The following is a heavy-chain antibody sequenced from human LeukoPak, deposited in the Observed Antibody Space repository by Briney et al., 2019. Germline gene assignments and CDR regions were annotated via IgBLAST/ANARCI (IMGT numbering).Heavy chain of an antibody. CDR2: FYYTGST. CDR3: ARHLYSYGKSYFDY. CDR1: GGSISSSGYY. D-gene: IGHD5-18*01. J-gene: IGHJ4*02. Sequence: SETLSLTCSVSGGSISSSGYYWGWLRQPPGKGLEGTASFYYTGSTYDNPSLKSRVTISVDTSKNQFSLKLSSVTAADTAVYYCARHLYSYGKSYFDYRGQGTLVSVSS. V-gene: IGHV4-39*01.